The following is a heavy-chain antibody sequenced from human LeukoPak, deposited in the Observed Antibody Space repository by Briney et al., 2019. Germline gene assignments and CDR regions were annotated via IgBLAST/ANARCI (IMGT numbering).Heavy chain of an antibody. Sequence: PSETLSLTCTVSGGSISSGGYYWSWIRQHPGKGLEWIGYIYYSGSTYYNPSLKSRVTISVDTSKNQFSLKLSSVTAADTAVYYCARSPNRVLPFDPWGQGTLVTVSS. J-gene: IGHJ5*02. D-gene: IGHD3-10*01. CDR2: IYYSGST. V-gene: IGHV4-31*03. CDR3: ARSPNRVLPFDP. CDR1: GGSISSGGYY.